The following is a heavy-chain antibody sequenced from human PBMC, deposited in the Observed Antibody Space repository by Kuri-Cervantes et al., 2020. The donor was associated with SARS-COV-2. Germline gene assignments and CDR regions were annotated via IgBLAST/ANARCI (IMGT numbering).Heavy chain of an antibody. CDR2: INSDGSST. D-gene: IGHD6-19*01. V-gene: IGHV3-74*01. Sequence: GESLKISCAASGFTFSSYWMHWVRQAPGKGLVWVSRINSDGSSTSYADSVKGRFTISRDNSKNTLYLQMNSLRAEDTAVYYCASSPVAAPFGAFDIWGQGTMVTVSS. J-gene: IGHJ3*02. CDR3: ASSPVAAPFGAFDI. CDR1: GFTFSSYW.